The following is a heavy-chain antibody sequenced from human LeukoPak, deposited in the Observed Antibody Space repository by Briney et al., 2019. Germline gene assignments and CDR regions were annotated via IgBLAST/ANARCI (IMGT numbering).Heavy chain of an antibody. J-gene: IGHJ4*01. Sequence: GGSLRLSCAASGNYWMHWVRQAPGKGLVWVSHINSDGSWTSYADSVKGRFTISRDNAKNTLYLQMNSLRVEDTAVYFCARGSSARFIGPEYWGLGTLVTVSS. D-gene: IGHD1-26*01. CDR1: GNYW. CDR3: ARGSSARFIGPEY. CDR2: INSDGSWT. V-gene: IGHV3-74*01.